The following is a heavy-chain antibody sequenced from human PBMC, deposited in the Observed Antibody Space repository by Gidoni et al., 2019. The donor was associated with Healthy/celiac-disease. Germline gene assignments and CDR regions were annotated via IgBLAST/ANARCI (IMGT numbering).Heavy chain of an antibody. CDR1: GFTFGDYA. Sequence: EVQLVESGGGLVQPGRSLRLSCTASGFTFGDYAMSWFRQAPGKGLEWVGFIRSKAYGGTTEYAASVKGRFTISRDDSKSIAYLQMNSLKTEDTAVYYCTLARYDYGDPFDYWGQGTLVTVSS. CDR3: TLARYDYGDPFDY. CDR2: IRSKAYGGTT. V-gene: IGHV3-49*03. J-gene: IGHJ4*02. D-gene: IGHD4-17*01.